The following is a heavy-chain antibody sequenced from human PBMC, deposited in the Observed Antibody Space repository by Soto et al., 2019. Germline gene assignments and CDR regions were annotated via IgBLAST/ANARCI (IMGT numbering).Heavy chain of an antibody. Sequence: SETLSLTCAVYGGSFSGYYWSWIRQPPGKGLEWIGEINHSGSTNYNPSLKSRVTISVDTSKNQFSLKLSSVTAADTAVYYCAIRPRWLLLNAFDIWGQGTMVTVS. V-gene: IGHV4-34*01. CDR2: INHSGST. CDR3: AIRPRWLLLNAFDI. CDR1: GGSFSGYY. D-gene: IGHD2-15*01. J-gene: IGHJ3*02.